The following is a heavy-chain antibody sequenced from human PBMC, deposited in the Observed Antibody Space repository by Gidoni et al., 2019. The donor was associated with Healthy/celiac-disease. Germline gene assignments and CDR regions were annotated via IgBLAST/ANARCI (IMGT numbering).Heavy chain of an antibody. D-gene: IGHD1-1*01. Sequence: GWIRQPPGKGLEWIGSIYYSGSTYYNPSVKSRVTISVDTSKNQFSLKLSSVTAADTAVYYCSRDAYTNAQWGQGTLVTVSS. J-gene: IGHJ4*02. V-gene: IGHV4-39*02. CDR2: IYYSGST. CDR3: SRDAYTNAQ.